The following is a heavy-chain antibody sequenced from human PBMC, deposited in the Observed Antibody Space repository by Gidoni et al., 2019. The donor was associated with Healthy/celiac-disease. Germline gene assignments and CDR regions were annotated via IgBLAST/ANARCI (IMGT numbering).Heavy chain of an antibody. D-gene: IGHD6-13*01. V-gene: IGHV3-15*01. Sequence: EVQLVESGGGLVKPGGSLSISCAGAGFTFSNAWMSWVRQGPGKGREWVGRIKSKTDGGTTDYAAPVKGRFTISRDDSKNTLYLQMNSLKTEDTAVYYCTTDKYSSSWYGWFDPWGQGTLVTVSS. CDR1: GFTFSNAW. J-gene: IGHJ5*02. CDR3: TTDKYSSSWYGWFDP. CDR2: IKSKTDGGTT.